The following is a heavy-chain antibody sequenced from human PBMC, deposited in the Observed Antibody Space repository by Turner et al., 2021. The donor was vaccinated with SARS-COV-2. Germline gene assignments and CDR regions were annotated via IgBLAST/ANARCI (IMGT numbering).Heavy chain of an antibody. V-gene: IGHV1-69*01. CDR3: ARRIQLWSLPGASDI. J-gene: IGHJ3*02. D-gene: IGHD5-18*01. CDR2: IIPIFGTA. CDR1: GGTFSSYG. Sequence: QVQLVQSGAEVKKPGSSVKVSCKASGGTFSSYGISWVRQAPGQGLEWRGGIIPIFGTANYAQKFQGRVTITADESTSTAYMELSSLRSEDTAVYYCARRIQLWSLPGASDIWGQGTMVTVSS.